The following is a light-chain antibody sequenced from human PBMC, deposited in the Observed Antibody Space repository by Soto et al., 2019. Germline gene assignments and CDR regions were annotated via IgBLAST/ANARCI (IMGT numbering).Light chain of an antibody. CDR2: SAS. CDR1: QNLGTLY. CDR3: QQYAGSPRT. V-gene: IGKV3-20*01. Sequence: IVLTPASGTLFLSPGERGTLSCKASQNLGTLYLAWFQQKSGQAPRLLIYSASRRATGIPDRFTGSGSGTDFTLTINRVEPEDFAVYFCQQYAGSPRTFGQGTKVDIK. J-gene: IGKJ1*01.